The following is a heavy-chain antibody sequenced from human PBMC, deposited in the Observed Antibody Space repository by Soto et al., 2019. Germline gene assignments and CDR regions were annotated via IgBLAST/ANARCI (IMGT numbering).Heavy chain of an antibody. CDR1: GGSFSGYY. CDR3: ANRIAAHGGFNLFDP. CDR2: INHSGST. V-gene: IGHV4-34*01. J-gene: IGHJ5*02. D-gene: IGHD6-6*01. Sequence: QVQLQQWGAGLLKPSETLSITCAVYGGSFSGYYWSWIRQPPGKGLEWIGEINHSGSTNYNPSLRRLVTISVDTSKNQFSLKLSSVTAADTAVYYCANRIAAHGGFNLFDPWGQGTLVTVSS.